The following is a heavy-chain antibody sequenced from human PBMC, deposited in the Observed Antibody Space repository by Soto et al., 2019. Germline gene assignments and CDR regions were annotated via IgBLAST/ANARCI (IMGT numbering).Heavy chain of an antibody. J-gene: IGHJ4*03. Sequence: QVQLQESGPGLVKPSQTLSLTCSVSGDSIRGGGHDWNWIRQFPGKCREWIGYVYHSGSTHYNPSLRGRLTISLDTSKNQFSLRLISVTAADTALYYCARDTGLAPTVWGYWGHGTQVTVSS. V-gene: IGHV4-31*03. D-gene: IGHD7-27*01. CDR1: GDSIRGGGHD. CDR3: ARDTGLAPTVWGY. CDR2: VYHSGST.